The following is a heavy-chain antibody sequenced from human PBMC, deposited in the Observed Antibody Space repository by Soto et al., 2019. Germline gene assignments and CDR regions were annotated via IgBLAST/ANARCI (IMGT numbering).Heavy chain of an antibody. J-gene: IGHJ4*02. D-gene: IGHD4-4*01. CDR1: GFTFSSFA. Sequence: QVQLVESGGGVVQPGRSLRLSCAASGFTFSSFAMHWVRQAPGKGLEWVALLWYDGSNQYYADSVKGRFTISRDNSRGTLYLQMNGPGADDTAVYFCAREVAYSEDPGGIDYWGQGTRVTVSS. V-gene: IGHV3-33*01. CDR2: LWYDGSNQ. CDR3: AREVAYSEDPGGIDY.